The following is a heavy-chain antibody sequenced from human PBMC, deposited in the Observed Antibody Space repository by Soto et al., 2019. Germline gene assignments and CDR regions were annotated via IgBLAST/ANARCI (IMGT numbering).Heavy chain of an antibody. CDR2: IYYSGST. J-gene: IGHJ5*02. V-gene: IGHV4-59*01. CDR3: ARDGSYYYGSGSPSNWFDP. CDR1: GGSISSYY. Sequence: PSETLSLTCTVSGGSISSYYWSWIRQPPGKGLEWIGYIYYSGSTNYNPSLKSRVTISVDTSKNQFSLKLSSVTAADTAVYYCARDGSYYYGSGSPSNWFDPWGQGTLVTVSS. D-gene: IGHD3-10*01.